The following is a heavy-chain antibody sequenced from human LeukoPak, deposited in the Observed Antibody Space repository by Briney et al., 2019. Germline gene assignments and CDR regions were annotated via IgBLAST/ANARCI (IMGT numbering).Heavy chain of an antibody. D-gene: IGHD3-16*01. CDR1: GGSISSYY. CDR2: IYYSGST. CDR3: ARHYAWNWFDP. J-gene: IGHJ5*02. V-gene: IGHV4-59*01. Sequence: SETLSLTCTVSGGSISSYYWSWIRQPPGKGLEWIGYIYYSGSTNYNPSLKSRVTISVDTSKNQFSLKLSSVTAADTAVYYCARHYAWNWFDPWGQGTLVTVSS.